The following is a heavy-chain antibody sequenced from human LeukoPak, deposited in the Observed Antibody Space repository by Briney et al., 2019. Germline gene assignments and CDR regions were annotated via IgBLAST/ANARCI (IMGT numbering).Heavy chain of an antibody. V-gene: IGHV3-74*01. Sequence: SGGSLRLSCAASGFTFSSYWMHWVRQAPGKGLVWVSRICSDGSSTRYADSVKGRFTISRDNAKNTLYLQMNSLRAEDTALYYCARVRGYYGSGSYAFDIWGQGTMVTVSS. CDR1: GFTFSSYW. D-gene: IGHD3-10*01. CDR3: ARVRGYYGSGSYAFDI. CDR2: ICSDGSST. J-gene: IGHJ3*02.